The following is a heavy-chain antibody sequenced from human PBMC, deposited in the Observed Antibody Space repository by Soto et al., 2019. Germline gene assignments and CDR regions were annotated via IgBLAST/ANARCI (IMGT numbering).Heavy chain of an antibody. CDR1: GGSISSSSYY. V-gene: IGHV4-39*01. CDR3: ARSPGPPAAAGHNWFDP. Sequence: QLQLQESGPGLVKPSETLSLTCTVSGGSISSSSYYWGWIRQPPGKGLEWIGSIYYSRSTYYNPSLKSRVTISVDTSKNQFSLKLSSVTAADTAVYYCARSPGPPAAAGHNWFDPWGQGTLVTVSS. CDR2: IYYSRST. D-gene: IGHD6-13*01. J-gene: IGHJ5*02.